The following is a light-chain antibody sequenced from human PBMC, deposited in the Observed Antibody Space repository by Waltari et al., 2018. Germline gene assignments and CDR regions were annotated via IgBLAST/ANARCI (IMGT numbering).Light chain of an antibody. Sequence: DAVMTQSPPSLPVTLGQPASISCRSRQSLVFSDGNIYLNWFQHRPGQSPRRLIYKVSNRDSGVPDRFSGSGSGTDFTLKISRVEAEDVGGVYYCMQATHWPYTFGQGTKLEIK. CDR1: QSLVFSDGNIY. V-gene: IGKV2-30*01. CDR2: KVS. J-gene: IGKJ2*01. CDR3: MQATHWPYT.